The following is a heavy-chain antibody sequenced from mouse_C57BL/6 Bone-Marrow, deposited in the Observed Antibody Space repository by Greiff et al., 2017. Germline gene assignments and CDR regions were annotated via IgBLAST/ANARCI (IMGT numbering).Heavy chain of an antibody. D-gene: IGHD4-1*01. CDR1: GYTFTDYE. V-gene: IGHV1-15*01. CDR2: LDPETGGT. J-gene: IGHJ3*01. Sequence: VQRVESGAELVRPGASVTLSCKASGYTFTDYEMHWVKQTPVHGLEWIGALDPETGGTSYTQKFKGQAILTADTSSSTAYLELRRLTAEDSAVYYSTRVDWAWFAYWGQGTLVTVSA. CDR3: TRVDWAWFAY.